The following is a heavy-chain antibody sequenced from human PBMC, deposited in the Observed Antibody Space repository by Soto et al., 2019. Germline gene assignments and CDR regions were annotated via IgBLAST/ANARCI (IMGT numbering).Heavy chain of an antibody. CDR2: IYYSGST. J-gene: IGHJ4*02. CDR3: ARSSTSANYFDY. V-gene: IGHV4-31*03. D-gene: IGHD2-2*01. CDR1: GGSISSGGYY. Sequence: TLSLTCTVSGGSISSGGYYWSWIRQHPGKGLEWIGYIYYSGSTYYNPSLKSRVTISVDTSKNQFSLKLSSVTAADTAVYYCARSSTSANYFDYWGQRTLVTVSS.